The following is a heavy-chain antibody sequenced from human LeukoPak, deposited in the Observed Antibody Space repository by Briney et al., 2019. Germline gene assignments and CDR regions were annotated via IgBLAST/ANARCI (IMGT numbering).Heavy chain of an antibody. V-gene: IGHV4-39*07. CDR1: GGSISSSSYY. CDR2: IYYSGST. CDR3: ARGHYGYWWFDP. Sequence: SETLSLTCTVSGGSISSSSYYWGWIRQPPGKGLEWIGSIYYSGSTYYNPSLKSRVTISVDTSKNQFSLKLSSVTAADTAVYYCARGHYGYWWFDPWGQGTLVTVSS. J-gene: IGHJ5*02. D-gene: IGHD5-18*01.